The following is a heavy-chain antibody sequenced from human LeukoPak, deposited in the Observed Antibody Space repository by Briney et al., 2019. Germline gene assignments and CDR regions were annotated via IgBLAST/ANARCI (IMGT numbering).Heavy chain of an antibody. V-gene: IGHV4-59*01. J-gene: IGHJ4*02. CDR2: MFYSGTT. CDR3: ARDLLSSGDY. Sequence: KASETLSLTCTVSGGSIRSSYWSWIRQPPGKGLEWIGCMFYSGTTNYNPSLKSRVTISVDTSKNQFSLKLSPVTAADTAVYYCARDLLSSGDYWGQGTLVTVSS. CDR1: GGSIRSSY.